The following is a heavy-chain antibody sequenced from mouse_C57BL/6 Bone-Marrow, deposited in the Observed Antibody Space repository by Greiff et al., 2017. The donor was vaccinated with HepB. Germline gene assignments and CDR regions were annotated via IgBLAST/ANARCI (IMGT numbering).Heavy chain of an antibody. CDR2: ISYDGSN. D-gene: IGHD2-5*01. CDR1: GYSITSGYY. Sequence: ESGPGLVKPSQSLSLTCSVTGYSITSGYYWNWIRQFPGNKLEWMGYISYDGSNNYNPSLKNRISITRDTSKNQFFLKLNSVTTEDTATYYYATSLHSNSGFAYWGQGTLVTVSA. V-gene: IGHV3-6*01. J-gene: IGHJ3*01. CDR3: ATSLHSNSGFAY.